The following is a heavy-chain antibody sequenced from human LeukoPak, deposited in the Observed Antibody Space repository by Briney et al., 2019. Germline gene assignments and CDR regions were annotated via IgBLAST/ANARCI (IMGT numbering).Heavy chain of an antibody. J-gene: IGHJ6*02. CDR1: GFTFSNYA. V-gene: IGHV3-23*01. CDR2: LSGSGVSS. Sequence: GESLRLSCAASGFTFSNYAMNWVRQAPGKGLERVSGLSGSGVSSYYADSVKGRFTISRDNSKNTLFLQMSSLRAEDTAVYYCARSSHFYYYYGMDVWGQGTTVTVPS. CDR3: ARSSHFYYYYGMDV.